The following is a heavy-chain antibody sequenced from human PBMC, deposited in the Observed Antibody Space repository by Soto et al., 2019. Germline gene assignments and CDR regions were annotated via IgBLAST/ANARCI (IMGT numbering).Heavy chain of an antibody. CDR2: TYYRSKWYN. V-gene: IGHV6-1*01. CDR1: GDSVSSNSAA. J-gene: IGHJ6*02. CDR3: ARVATTSIAPYYYYYYGMDV. D-gene: IGHD6-6*01. Sequence: SQTLSLTCAISGDSVSSNSAAWNWIRQSPSRGLEWLGRTYYRSKWYNDYAVSVKSRITINPDTSKNQFSLQLNSVTPEDTAVYYCARVATTSIAPYYYYYYGMDVWGQGTTVTVS.